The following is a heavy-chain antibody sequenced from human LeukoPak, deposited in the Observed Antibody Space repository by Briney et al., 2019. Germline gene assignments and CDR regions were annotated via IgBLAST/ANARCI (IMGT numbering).Heavy chain of an antibody. CDR2: IGGGGENT. J-gene: IGHJ4*02. CDR1: GFTFNSYA. Sequence: HPGGSLRLSCAASGFTFNSYALSWVRQAPGKGLEWVSTIGGGGENTYYADSVKGRFTISRDSSKNTVYLHMKSLRAEDTAVYFCAKVLTGSQDYWGQGTLVTVTS. D-gene: IGHD1-14*01. V-gene: IGHV3-23*01. CDR3: AKVLTGSQDY.